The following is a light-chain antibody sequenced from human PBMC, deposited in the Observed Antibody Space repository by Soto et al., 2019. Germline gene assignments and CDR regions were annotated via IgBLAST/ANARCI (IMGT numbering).Light chain of an antibody. CDR3: QQYNCYAPLWT. CDR1: QSISSW. J-gene: IGKJ1*01. V-gene: IGKV1-5*01. CDR2: DAS. Sequence: DFQRTQYPSPVSASLGDRFTITCLASQSISSWLAWYQQKPGKAPKLLIYDASSLESGVPSRFSGSGSGTEFTLTISSLQPDDFATYYCQQYNCYAPLWTFGQGTKVDIK.